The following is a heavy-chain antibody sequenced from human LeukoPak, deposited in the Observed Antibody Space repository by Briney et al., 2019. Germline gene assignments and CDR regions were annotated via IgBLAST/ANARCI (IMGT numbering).Heavy chain of an antibody. Sequence: GGSLRLSCAASGFTFSSYAMSWVRQAPGKGLEWVSSISSSSSYIYYADSVKGRFTISRDNAKNSLYLQMNSLRAEDTAVYYCARDGVIMPKNFDYWGQGTLVTVSS. CDR1: GFTFSSYA. V-gene: IGHV3-21*01. CDR2: ISSSSSYI. J-gene: IGHJ4*02. CDR3: ARDGVIMPKNFDY. D-gene: IGHD3-3*01.